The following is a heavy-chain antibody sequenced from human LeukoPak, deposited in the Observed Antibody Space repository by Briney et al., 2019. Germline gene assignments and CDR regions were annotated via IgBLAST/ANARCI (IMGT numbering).Heavy chain of an antibody. CDR1: GFTFSTFG. J-gene: IGHJ4*02. V-gene: IGHV3-30*18. D-gene: IGHD6-13*01. CDR3: AKKFPGTVAAGPDH. Sequence: GGSLRLSCAASGFTFSTFGMHGVRQAPGKGLEWVAVISYDGSNKYYGDSVKGRFTISRDNSKNTLYLQMNSLRAEDTAVYYCAKKFPGTVAAGPDHWGQGTLVTVSS. CDR2: ISYDGSNK.